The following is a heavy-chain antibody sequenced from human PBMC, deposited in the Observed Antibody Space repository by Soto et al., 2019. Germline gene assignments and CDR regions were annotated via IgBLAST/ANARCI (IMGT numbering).Heavy chain of an antibody. Sequence: QVQLVESGGGVVQPGRSLRLSCAASGFTFSSYAMHWVRQAPGKGLEWVAVISYDGSNKYYADSVKGRFTIARDNSKNTLYLEMNSLRAEDTAVYYCARDKKVTKTTIYYLGQGTLVTVAS. CDR1: GFTFSSYA. D-gene: IGHD3-3*01. CDR3: ARDKKVTKTTIYY. CDR2: ISYDGSNK. V-gene: IGHV3-30-3*01. J-gene: IGHJ4*02.